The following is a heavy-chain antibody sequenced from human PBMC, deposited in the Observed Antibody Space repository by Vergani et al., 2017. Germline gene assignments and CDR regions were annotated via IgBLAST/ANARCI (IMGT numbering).Heavy chain of an antibody. CDR1: GASVNSYY. D-gene: IGHD3-10*01. CDR3: ARHGGSGNFYHLFDS. Sequence: QVKLQESGPGLVKPSETLSLTCTVSGASVNSYYWSWIRQPPGKGLEWMGYVSFRGDTLYDPSVKGRMTISLNTSSNQFSLYLTSVTAADTAVYHCARHGGSGNFYHLFDSWGHGTLVTVSS. J-gene: IGHJ5*01. CDR2: VSFRGDT. V-gene: IGHV4-59*02.